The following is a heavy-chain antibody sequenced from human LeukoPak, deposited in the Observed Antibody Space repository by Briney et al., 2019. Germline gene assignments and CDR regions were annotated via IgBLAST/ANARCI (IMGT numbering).Heavy chain of an antibody. J-gene: IGHJ6*02. CDR1: GFTFTRYA. Sequence: GGSLRLSCAASGFTFTRYAMKWVRQAPGKGLEWVSYIGTTGRIIYYADSVKGRFSISRDNAKNSLYLQMNSLRDEDAAVYYCARDQDGMDVWGQGTTVTVSS. CDR3: ARDQDGMDV. V-gene: IGHV3-48*02. CDR2: IGTTGRII.